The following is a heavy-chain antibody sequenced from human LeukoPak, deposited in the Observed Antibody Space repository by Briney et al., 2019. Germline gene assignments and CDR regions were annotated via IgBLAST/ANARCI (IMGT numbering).Heavy chain of an antibody. CDR3: ARDFPSYDFWSGYPRPFDP. V-gene: IGHV4-61*02. J-gene: IGHJ5*02. CDR1: GGSISSGSYY. Sequence: PSETLSLTCTVSGGSISSGSYYWSWIRQPAGKGLEWIGRIYTSGSTNYNPSLKSRVTISVDTSKNQFSLKLSSVTAADTAVYYCARDFPSYDFWSGYPRPFDPWGQGTLVTVSS. CDR2: IYTSGST. D-gene: IGHD3-3*01.